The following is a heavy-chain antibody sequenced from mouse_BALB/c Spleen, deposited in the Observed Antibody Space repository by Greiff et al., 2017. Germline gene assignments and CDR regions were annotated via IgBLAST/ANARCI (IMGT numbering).Heavy chain of an antibody. CDR2: ISYDGSN. CDR1: GYSITSGYY. J-gene: IGHJ2*01. Sequence: EVQVVESGPGLVKPSQSLSLTCSVTGYSITSGYYWNWIRQFPGNKLEWMGYISYDGSNNYNPSLKNRISITRDTSKNQFFLKLNSVTTEDTATYYCAREITTVGDFDYWGQGTTLTVSS. CDR3: AREITTVGDFDY. D-gene: IGHD1-1*01. V-gene: IGHV3-6*02.